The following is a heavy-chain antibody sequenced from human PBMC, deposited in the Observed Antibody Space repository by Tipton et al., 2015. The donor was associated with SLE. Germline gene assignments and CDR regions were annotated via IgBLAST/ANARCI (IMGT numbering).Heavy chain of an antibody. Sequence: LRLSCTVSGGSISSSSYYWGWIRQPPGKGLEWIGSIYHSGSTYYNPSLKSRVTISVDASKNQFSLKLSSVTAADTAVYYCARPGMAERYFDLWGRGTLVTVSS. CDR2: IYHSGST. CDR3: ARPGMAERYFDL. J-gene: IGHJ2*01. CDR1: GGSISSSSYY. V-gene: IGHV4-39*01. D-gene: IGHD5-24*01.